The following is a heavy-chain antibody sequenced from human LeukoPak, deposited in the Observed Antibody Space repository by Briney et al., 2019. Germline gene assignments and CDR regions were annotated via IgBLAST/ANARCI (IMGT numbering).Heavy chain of an antibody. J-gene: IGHJ4*02. CDR3: AREGMGAAAGTFDY. D-gene: IGHD6-13*01. CDR1: GFTFSSYG. V-gene: IGHV3-30*03. CDR2: ISYDGSNK. Sequence: GGSLRLSCAASGFTFSSYGMHWVRQAPGKGLEWVAVISYDGSNKYYADSVKGRFTISRDNSKNTLYLQMNSLRAEDTAVYYCAREGMGAAAGTFDYWGQGTLVTVSS.